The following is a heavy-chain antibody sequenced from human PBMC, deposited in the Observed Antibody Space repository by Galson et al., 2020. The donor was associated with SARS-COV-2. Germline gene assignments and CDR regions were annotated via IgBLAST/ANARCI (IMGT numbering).Heavy chain of an antibody. D-gene: IGHD4-4*01. CDR1: GYTFTSYY. V-gene: IGHV1-46*01. CDR3: AGDSQGGNDYNYLLF. CDR2: INPSGGGP. Sequence: ASVKVSCKASGYTFTSYYIHWVRQAPGQGLEWMGIINPSGGGPTYAQKFQGRVTMTRDTSTSTVNMELSSLRSEDTAGYYCAGDSQGGNDYNYLLFWGQGTLVTFSS. J-gene: IGHJ4*02.